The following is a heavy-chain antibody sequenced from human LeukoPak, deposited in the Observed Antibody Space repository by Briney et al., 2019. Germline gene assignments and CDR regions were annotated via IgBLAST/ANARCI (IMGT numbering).Heavy chain of an antibody. V-gene: IGHV3-30*04. J-gene: IGHJ5*02. D-gene: IGHD1-1*01. CDR3: ARDVTPTTNWFDP. Sequence: GGSLRLSCAASGFIFHRYAMHWVRQSPGKGLEWVALISNDGNDEYYADSVKGRFSISRDNVRSTLFLQMNSLRVDDAAVYYCARDVTPTTNWFDPWGQGTLVTVSS. CDR1: GFIFHRYA. CDR2: ISNDGNDE.